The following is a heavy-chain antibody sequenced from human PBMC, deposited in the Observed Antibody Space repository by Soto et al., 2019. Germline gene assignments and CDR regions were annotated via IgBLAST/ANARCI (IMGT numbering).Heavy chain of an antibody. D-gene: IGHD3-22*01. CDR3: AISPTPVLLPKFDY. V-gene: IGHV1-18*01. Sequence: ASVKVSCKASGYTFTSYGISWVRQAPGQGLEWMGWISAYNGNTNYAQKLQGRVTMTTDTSTSTAYMELRSLRSEDTAVYYCAISPTPVLLPKFDYWGQGTLVTVSS. J-gene: IGHJ4*02. CDR1: GYTFTSYG. CDR2: ISAYNGNT.